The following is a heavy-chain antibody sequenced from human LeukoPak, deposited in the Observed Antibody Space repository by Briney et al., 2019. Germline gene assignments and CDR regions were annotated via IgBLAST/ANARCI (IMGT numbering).Heavy chain of an antibody. CDR3: ARGGLRYFDWLLADPQNYALDI. J-gene: IGHJ3*02. Sequence: ASVKVSCKASGGTFSSYAISWVRQAPGQGLEWMGWISAYNGNTNYAQKLQGRVTMTTDTSTSTAYMELRSLRSDDTAVFYCARGGLRYFDWLLADPQNYALDIWGQGTMVTVSS. CDR1: GGTFSSYA. CDR2: ISAYNGNT. V-gene: IGHV1-18*01. D-gene: IGHD3-9*01.